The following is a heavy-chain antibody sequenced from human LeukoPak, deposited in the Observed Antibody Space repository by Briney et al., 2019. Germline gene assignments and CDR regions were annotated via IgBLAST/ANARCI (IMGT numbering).Heavy chain of an antibody. CDR2: IYYSGNT. J-gene: IGHJ6*03. Sequence: SETLSLTCTVSGGSISSYYWSWIRQPPGKGLEWIGYIYYSGNTYYNPSLKSRVTISVDTSKNQFSLKLSSVTAADTAVYYCARRYYYYYMDVWGKGTTVTISS. CDR3: ARRYYYYYMDV. V-gene: IGHV4-59*12. CDR1: GGSISSYY.